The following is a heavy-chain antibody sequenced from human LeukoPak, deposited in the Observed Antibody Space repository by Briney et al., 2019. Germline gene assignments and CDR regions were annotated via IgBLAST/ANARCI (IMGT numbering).Heavy chain of an antibody. CDR2: IYYSGST. CDR3: AKHITVSYDAFDL. V-gene: IGHV4-39*01. CDR1: GGSISSGSYY. D-gene: IGHD6-19*01. Sequence: PSETLSLTCSVSGGSISSGSYYWAWIRQPPGKGLEWIGSIYYSGSTYYNPPLQSRVTISVDTSKNQFSLKLSSVTAADTAMYYCAKHITVSYDAFDLWGRGTMVTVSS. J-gene: IGHJ3*01.